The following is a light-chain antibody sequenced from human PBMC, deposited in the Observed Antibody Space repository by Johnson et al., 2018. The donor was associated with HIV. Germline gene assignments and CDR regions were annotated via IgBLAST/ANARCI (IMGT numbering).Light chain of an antibody. Sequence: QSVLTQPPSVSAAPGQKVTISCSGSSSNIGNNYVSWYQQLPGTAPKLLIYENNKRPSGIPDRFYGSKSGTSATLGITGLQTGDEADYYCGTWDSSLSFYVFGTWTKVTVL. CDR3: GTWDSSLSFYV. CDR2: ENN. CDR1: SSNIGNNY. V-gene: IGLV1-51*02. J-gene: IGLJ1*01.